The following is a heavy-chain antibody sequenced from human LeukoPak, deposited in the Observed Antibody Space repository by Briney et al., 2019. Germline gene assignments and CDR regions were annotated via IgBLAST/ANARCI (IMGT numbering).Heavy chain of an antibody. D-gene: IGHD6-13*01. J-gene: IGHJ4*02. CDR3: ARGRIAAAITFDY. CDR1: GFTFSSYS. V-gene: IGHV3-21*01. CDR2: ISSSSSYI. Sequence: GGSLRLSCAASGFTFSSYSMNWVRQAPGKGLEWVSSISSSSSYIYYADSVKGRFTISTDNAKNSLYLQMNSLRAEDTAVYDCARGRIAAAITFDYWGQGTLVTVSS.